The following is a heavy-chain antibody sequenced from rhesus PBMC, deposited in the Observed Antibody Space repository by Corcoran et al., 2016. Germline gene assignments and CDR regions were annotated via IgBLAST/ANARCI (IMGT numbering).Heavy chain of an antibody. V-gene: IGHV4-80*01. CDR2: INGISGST. Sequence: QVQLQESGPGLVKPSETLSLTCAVPGGSFSSYWWSWIRQPPGKGLWLIGEINGISGSTNYNPSLKSRVTISQDASKNQFSLKLSSVTAADTAVYYCARAYSGSLYWYFDLWGPDTPITISS. D-gene: IGHD6-25*01. CDR1: GGSFSSYW. J-gene: IGHJ2*01. CDR3: ARAYSGSLYWYFDL.